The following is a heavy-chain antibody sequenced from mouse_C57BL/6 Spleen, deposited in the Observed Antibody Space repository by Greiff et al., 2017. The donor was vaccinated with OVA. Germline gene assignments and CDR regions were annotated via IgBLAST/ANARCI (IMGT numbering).Heavy chain of an antibody. CDR2: ISSGGDYI. J-gene: IGHJ2*01. CDR3: TREGGIVYFDY. CDR1: GFTFSSYA. D-gene: IGHD2-12*01. V-gene: IGHV5-9-1*02. Sequence: DVMLVESGEGLVKPGGSLKLSCAASGFTFSSYAMSWVRQTPEKRLEWVAYISSGGDYIYYADTVKGRFTISRDNARNTLYLQMSSLKSEDTAMYYCTREGGIVYFDYWGQGTTLTVSS.